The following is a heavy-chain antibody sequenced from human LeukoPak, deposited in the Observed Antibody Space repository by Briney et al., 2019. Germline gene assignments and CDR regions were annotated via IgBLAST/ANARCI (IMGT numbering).Heavy chain of an antibody. CDR2: ISNSGGST. V-gene: IGHV3-23*01. CDR1: GFTVSSNY. D-gene: IGHD5-18*01. J-gene: IGHJ4*02. Sequence: GGSLRLSCAASGFTVSSNYMSWVRQAPGKGLEWVSAISNSGGSTFYTDSVKGPFTISRDNSKNTLYLQMNSLRAEDTAVNYCAKPGYSYGLGDYFDYWGQGTLVTVSS. CDR3: AKPGYSYGLGDYFDY.